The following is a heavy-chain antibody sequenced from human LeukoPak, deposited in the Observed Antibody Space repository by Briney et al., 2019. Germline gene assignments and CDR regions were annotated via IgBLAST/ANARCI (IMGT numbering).Heavy chain of an antibody. J-gene: IGHJ4*02. Sequence: GGSLRLSCAASGFTFSSYGMHWVRQAPSKGLEWVAFIRYDGSNKYYADSVKGRFTISRDNSKNTLYLQMNSLRAEDTAVYYCANGRYGSGSYPYYFDYWGQGTLVTVSS. CDR1: GFTFSSYG. CDR2: IRYDGSNK. D-gene: IGHD3-10*01. CDR3: ANGRYGSGSYPYYFDY. V-gene: IGHV3-30*02.